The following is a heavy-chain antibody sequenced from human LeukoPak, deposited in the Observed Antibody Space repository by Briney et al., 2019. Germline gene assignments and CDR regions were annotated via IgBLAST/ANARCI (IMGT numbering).Heavy chain of an antibody. CDR2: ISGSGGST. D-gene: IGHD5-12*01. Sequence: GGSLRLSCAASGFTFSSYAISWVRRAPGKGLEWVSAISGSGGSTYYAHSVKGRFTISRDNSKNTLYLQMNSLRAEDTAVYYCAKGGHIVATITFDYWGQGTLVTVSS. V-gene: IGHV3-23*01. J-gene: IGHJ4*02. CDR1: GFTFSSYA. CDR3: AKGGHIVATITFDY.